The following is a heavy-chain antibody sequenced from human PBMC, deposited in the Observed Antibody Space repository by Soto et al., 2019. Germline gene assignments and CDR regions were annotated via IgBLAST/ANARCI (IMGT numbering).Heavy chain of an antibody. CDR2: TKPDGSEK. Sequence: PGGSLRLSCAASGFTFSSYWMTLVRQAPGKGLEWVANTKPDGSEKNYVGSVKGRFTISRDNAKNSLFLQMDSLRAEDTAVYYCARVAYVDESFDYWGQGTLVTVSS. CDR1: GFTFSSYW. J-gene: IGHJ4*02. V-gene: IGHV3-7*01. D-gene: IGHD2-21*01. CDR3: ARVAYVDESFDY.